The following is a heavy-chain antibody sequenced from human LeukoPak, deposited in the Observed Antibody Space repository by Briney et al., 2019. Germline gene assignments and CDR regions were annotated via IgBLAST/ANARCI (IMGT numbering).Heavy chain of an antibody. D-gene: IGHD2-2*01. CDR1: GGSISGYY. CDR2: IYSTGST. V-gene: IGHV4-59*01. Sequence: PSETLSLTCTVSGGSISGYYWSWVRQSPEKGLESIGFIYSTGSTSYNPSLRSRVTISIDTSQNQFYLRLTSVTAADTAVYYCARGTKDLVGITWYYYMDVWGKGTTVTVSS. J-gene: IGHJ6*03. CDR3: ARGTKDLVGITWYYYMDV.